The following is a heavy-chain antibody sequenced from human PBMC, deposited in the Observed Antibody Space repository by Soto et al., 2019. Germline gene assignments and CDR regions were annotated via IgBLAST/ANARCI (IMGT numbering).Heavy chain of an antibody. Sequence: PSETLSLTCAVSGGSISSGGYSWSWIRQPPGKGLEWIGYIYHSGSTYCNPSLKSRVTISVDRSKNQFSLKLSSVTAADTAVYYCARVTYYYGSGSYFWFDPWGQGTLVTVSS. D-gene: IGHD3-10*01. V-gene: IGHV4-30-2*01. J-gene: IGHJ5*02. CDR3: ARVTYYYGSGSYFWFDP. CDR2: IYHSGST. CDR1: GGSISSGGYS.